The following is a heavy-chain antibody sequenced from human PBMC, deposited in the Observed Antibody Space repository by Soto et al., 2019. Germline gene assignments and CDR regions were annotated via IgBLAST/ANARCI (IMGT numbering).Heavy chain of an antibody. CDR2: ISSSSSYT. Sequence: QVQLVESGGGLVKPGGSLRLSCAASGFTFSDYYMSWIRQAPGKGLEWVSYISSSSSYTNYADSVKGRFTISRDNAKNSLYLQIYRLRAEDTAVYYCARDLSLVGGDYGFDYWGQGTLVTVSS. D-gene: IGHD4-17*01. J-gene: IGHJ4*02. V-gene: IGHV3-11*06. CDR3: ARDLSLVGGDYGFDY. CDR1: GFTFSDYY.